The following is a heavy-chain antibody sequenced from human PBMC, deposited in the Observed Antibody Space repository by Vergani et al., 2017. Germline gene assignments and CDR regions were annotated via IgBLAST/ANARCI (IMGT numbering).Heavy chain of an antibody. V-gene: IGHV5-51*01. CDR3: ARLKDYYYYYMDV. CDR2: IYPGDSDT. J-gene: IGHJ6*03. CDR1: GYTFTGYY. Sequence: VQLVQSGAEVKKPGASVKVSCKASGYTFTGYYMHWVRQAPGQGLEWMGIIYPGDSDTRYSPSFQGQVTISADKSISTAYLQWSSLKASDTAMYYCARLKDYYYYYMDVWGKGTTVTVSS.